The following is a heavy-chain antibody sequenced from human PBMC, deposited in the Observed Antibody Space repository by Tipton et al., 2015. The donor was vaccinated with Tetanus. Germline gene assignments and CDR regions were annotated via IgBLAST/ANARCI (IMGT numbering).Heavy chain of an antibody. CDR2: IDSKSGDT. D-gene: IGHD3-16*01. J-gene: IGHJ4*02. CDR1: GYRPMNYG. Sequence: QLVQSGAEVRKPGASVTLSCTASGYRPMNYGISWVRQAPGQGLEWMGWIDSKSGDTDFAQKFQGRVTMTRDSSISTVYMELSRLRSDDAAVYYCARDAGPAGGGSFDYWGQGTLVTVAS. CDR3: ARDAGPAGGGSFDY. V-gene: IGHV1-2*02.